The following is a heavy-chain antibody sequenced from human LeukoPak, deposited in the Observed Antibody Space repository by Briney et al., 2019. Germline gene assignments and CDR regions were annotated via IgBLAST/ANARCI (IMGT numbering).Heavy chain of an antibody. CDR3: ARDRIAAAAYYCGMDV. CDR2: IYYSGST. D-gene: IGHD6-13*01. Sequence: SETLSLTCTVSGGSISSSSYYWGWIRQPPGKGLEWIGSIYYSGSTYYNPSLKSRVTISVDTSKNQFSLKLSSVTAADTAVYYCARDRIAAAAYYCGMDVWGQGTTVTVSS. V-gene: IGHV4-39*07. CDR1: GGSISSSSYY. J-gene: IGHJ6*02.